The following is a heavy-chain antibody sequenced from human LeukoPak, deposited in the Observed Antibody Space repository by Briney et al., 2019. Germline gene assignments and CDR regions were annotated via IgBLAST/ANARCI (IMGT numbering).Heavy chain of an antibody. CDR1: GYTFTSYG. CDR2: ISAYNGNT. Sequence: ASVKVSCKASGYTFTSYGISWVRQAPGQGLEWMGWISAYNGNTNYAQKLQGRVTMTTDTSTSTAYMELRSLRSDDTAVYYCASVTGYYGSGSLDAFDIWGQGTMVTASS. J-gene: IGHJ3*02. V-gene: IGHV1-18*04. D-gene: IGHD3-10*01. CDR3: ASVTGYYGSGSLDAFDI.